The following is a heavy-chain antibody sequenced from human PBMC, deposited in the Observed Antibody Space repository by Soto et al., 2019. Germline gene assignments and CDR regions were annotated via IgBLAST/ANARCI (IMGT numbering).Heavy chain of an antibody. J-gene: IGHJ6*02. Sequence: PGGSLRLSCAASGFTFSDYYMSWIRQAPGKGLEWVSYISSSGSTIYYADSVKGRFTISRDNAKNSLYLQMNGLRAEDTAVYYCARIGYSSSWYATFYYYYGMDVWGQGTTVTVSS. CDR1: GFTFSDYY. D-gene: IGHD6-13*01. CDR2: ISSSGSTI. V-gene: IGHV3-11*01. CDR3: ARIGYSSSWYATFYYYYGMDV.